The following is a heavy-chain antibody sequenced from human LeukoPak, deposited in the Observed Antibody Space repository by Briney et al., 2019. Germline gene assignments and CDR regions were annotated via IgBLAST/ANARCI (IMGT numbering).Heavy chain of an antibody. Sequence: GASLRLSCAASGFTFSSYSMSWVRQAPGKGLEWVSAISGSGGSTYYADSVKGRFTISRDNSKNTLYLQMNSLRAEDTAVYYCAKAQAPYCSSTSCHPGHYYYGMDVWGQGTTVTVSS. CDR3: AKAQAPYCSSTSCHPGHYYYGMDV. CDR1: GFTFSSYS. J-gene: IGHJ6*02. D-gene: IGHD2-2*01. CDR2: ISGSGGST. V-gene: IGHV3-23*01.